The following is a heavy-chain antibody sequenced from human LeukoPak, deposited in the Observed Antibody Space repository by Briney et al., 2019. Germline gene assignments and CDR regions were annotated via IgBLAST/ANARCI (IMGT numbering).Heavy chain of an antibody. CDR1: GGSISSSY. Sequence: SETLSLTCTVSGGSISSSYWSWIRQPPGKGLEWIGEINHSGSTNYNPSLKSRVTISVDTSKNQFSLKVSSVTAADTAVYYCARVKDPGGYYYYYYMDIWGKGNTVTVSS. CDR3: ARVKDPGGYYYYYYMDI. V-gene: IGHV4-34*01. CDR2: INHSGST. J-gene: IGHJ6*03. D-gene: IGHD3-16*01.